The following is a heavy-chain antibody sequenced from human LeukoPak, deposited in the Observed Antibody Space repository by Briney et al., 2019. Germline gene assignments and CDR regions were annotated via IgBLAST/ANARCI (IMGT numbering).Heavy chain of an antibody. D-gene: IGHD2-2*01. V-gene: IGHV3-23*01. CDR2: ISGRGGST. CDR1: GFTFSSYS. J-gene: IGHJ4*02. Sequence: PGGSLRLSWAASGFTFSSYSMSWVRQAAGKGLEWVSAISGRGGSTYYAGSVEGRFTISRDNSQNPLYLQMNTLRAEDTAVYYCAKGPAYCSSTSCPGDYWGQGTLVTVSS. CDR3: AKGPAYCSSTSCPGDY.